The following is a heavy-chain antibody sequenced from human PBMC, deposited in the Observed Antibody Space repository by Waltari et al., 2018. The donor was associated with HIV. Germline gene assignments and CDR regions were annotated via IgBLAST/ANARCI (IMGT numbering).Heavy chain of an antibody. Sequence: QVHLEQWGTGLLRPSEPLSLTCAVYGGSFSGYYWSWIRQSPGRGLEWIGEVNHVGRTNYSPSLKGRVTVSVDTSKNQFSLTMRSVTAAGTAVYYCARDSAPGLAVDDDDGEFFYYGLDVWGQGTTVTVSS. CDR2: VNHVGRT. V-gene: IGHV4-34*01. D-gene: IGHD6-19*01. CDR1: GGSFSGYY. CDR3: ARDSAPGLAVDDDDGEFFYYGLDV. J-gene: IGHJ6*01.